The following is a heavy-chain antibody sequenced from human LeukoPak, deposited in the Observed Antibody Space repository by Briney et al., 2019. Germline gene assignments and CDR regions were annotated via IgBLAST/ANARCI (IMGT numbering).Heavy chain of an antibody. Sequence: GGSLRLSCAASGFTFSSYAMSWVRQAPGKGLEWVSAISGSGGSTYYADSVKGRFTISRDNSKNTLYLQMNSLRAEDTAVYYCASWDFWSGYYTYDAFDIWGRGTMVTVSS. J-gene: IGHJ3*02. CDR2: ISGSGGST. CDR1: GFTFSSYA. V-gene: IGHV3-23*01. D-gene: IGHD3-3*01. CDR3: ASWDFWSGYYTYDAFDI.